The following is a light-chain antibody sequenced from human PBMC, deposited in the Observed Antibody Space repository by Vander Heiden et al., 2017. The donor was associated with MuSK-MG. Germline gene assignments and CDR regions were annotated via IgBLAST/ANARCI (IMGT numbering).Light chain of an antibody. V-gene: IGKV3-20*01. J-gene: IGKJ3*01. CDR3: QQGVSEPPLFT. Sequence: IVLTQSPGILSLSPGERATLSCRASQSVAYLGWYQQKPGQAPRLLIYDASNRATGITDRFSGSGYGTDFTLTISRREPEDFAVYYCQQGVSEPPLFTFGHGTKVDFK. CDR1: QSVAY. CDR2: DAS.